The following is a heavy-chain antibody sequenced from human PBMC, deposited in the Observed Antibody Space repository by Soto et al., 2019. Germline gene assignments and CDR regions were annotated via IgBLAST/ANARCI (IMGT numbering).Heavy chain of an antibody. Sequence: SETLSLTCTVSGGSTSSYYWSWIRQPAGKGLEWIGRIYTSGSTNYNPSLKSRVTMSVDTSKNQFSLKLSSVTAADTAVYYCARVNTIFGVVHNWFDPWGQGTLVTVSS. CDR1: GGSTSSYY. V-gene: IGHV4-4*07. J-gene: IGHJ5*02. D-gene: IGHD3-3*01. CDR2: IYTSGST. CDR3: ARVNTIFGVVHNWFDP.